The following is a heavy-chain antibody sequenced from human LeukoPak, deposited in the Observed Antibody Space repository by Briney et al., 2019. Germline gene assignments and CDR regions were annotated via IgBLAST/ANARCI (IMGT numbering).Heavy chain of an antibody. CDR1: GFTFSHYG. Sequence: PGGSLRLSCAASGFTFSHYGMHWVRQAPGKGLEWVAVILYDGSNKYYADSVKGRFTISRDNSKNTLFLQMNSLRADDTAVYYCARAITSGTDAFDIWGQGTMVTVSS. J-gene: IGHJ3*02. CDR2: ILYDGSNK. V-gene: IGHV3-33*01. D-gene: IGHD6-19*01. CDR3: ARAITSGTDAFDI.